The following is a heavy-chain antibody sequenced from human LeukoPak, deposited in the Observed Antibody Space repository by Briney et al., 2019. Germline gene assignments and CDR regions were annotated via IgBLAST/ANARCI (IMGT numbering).Heavy chain of an antibody. CDR1: GYTFTSYG. J-gene: IGHJ3*02. CDR3: ARVWFGEFSDAFDI. V-gene: IGHV1-18*01. D-gene: IGHD3-10*01. Sequence: ASVKVCCKASGYTFTSYGISWVRQAPGQGLEWMVWISPYNGNTNYAQKLQGRVTMTTDTTTSTAYMELRSLRSDDTAVYYCARVWFGEFSDAFDIWGQGTMVTVSS. CDR2: ISPYNGNT.